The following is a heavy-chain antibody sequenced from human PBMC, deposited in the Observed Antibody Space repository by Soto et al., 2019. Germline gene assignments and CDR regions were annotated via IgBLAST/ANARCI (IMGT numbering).Heavy chain of an antibody. Sequence: HPGGSLRLSRAASGFTFSSYAMGWVRQAPVKVLEWVSAISGSGGSTYYADSVKGRFTISRDNSKNTLYLQMNSLRAEDTAVYYCAKGWIRGRDGYNGNFDYWGQGTLVTVSS. V-gene: IGHV3-23*01. J-gene: IGHJ4*02. CDR1: GFTFSSYA. D-gene: IGHD3-10*01. CDR3: AKGWIRGRDGYNGNFDY. CDR2: ISGSGGST.